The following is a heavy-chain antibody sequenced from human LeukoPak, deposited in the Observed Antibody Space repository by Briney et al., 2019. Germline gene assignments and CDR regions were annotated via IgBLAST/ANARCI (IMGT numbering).Heavy chain of an antibody. J-gene: IGHJ6*03. Sequence: TSETLSLTCTVSGGSISSYYWSWIRQPAGKGLEWIGRIYTSGSTNYNPSLKSRVTMSVDTSKNQFSLKLSSVTAADTAVYYCARDNYYGSGSYYYYYYMDVWGKGTTVTVSS. CDR3: ARDNYYGSGSYYYYYYMDV. D-gene: IGHD3-10*01. V-gene: IGHV4-4*07. CDR2: IYTSGST. CDR1: GGSISSYY.